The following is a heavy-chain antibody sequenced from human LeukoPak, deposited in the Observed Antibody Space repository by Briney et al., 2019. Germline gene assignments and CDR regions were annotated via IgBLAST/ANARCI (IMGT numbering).Heavy chain of an antibody. Sequence: ETLPLTCSVSGGSITSYYWSWIRQPPGKGLEWIGYIYYSGSTNHNPSLRSRVTMSVDTSTNQVSLKLSSVTAADTAIYFCARGDTVTTFDSWGQGTLVTVSS. CDR2: IYYSGST. V-gene: IGHV4-59*01. CDR1: GGSITSYY. D-gene: IGHD4-17*01. CDR3: ARGDTVTTFDS. J-gene: IGHJ4*02.